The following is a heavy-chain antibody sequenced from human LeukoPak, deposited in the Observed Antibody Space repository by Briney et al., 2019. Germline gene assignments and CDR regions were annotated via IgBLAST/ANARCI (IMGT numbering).Heavy chain of an antibody. V-gene: IGHV1-46*01. D-gene: IGHD3-22*01. J-gene: IGHJ4*02. CDR1: GYTFTSYY. Sequence: ASVKVSCKASGYTFTSYYMHRVRQAPGQGLEWLGIINPSGGSTSYEQKFQGKVTMTRDTSKSTVYMELSSLSSEDTAVYYCARVGRPFTTRAAASYWGQGTLVTVSS. CDR3: ARVGRPFTTRAAASY. CDR2: INPSGGST.